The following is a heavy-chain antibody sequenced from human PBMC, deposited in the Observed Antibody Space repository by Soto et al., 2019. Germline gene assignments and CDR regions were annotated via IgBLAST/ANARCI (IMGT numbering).Heavy chain of an antibody. CDR3: ARPLQGNYFPFQN. V-gene: IGHV3-33*01. CDR2: IWSDGSNK. CDR1: GFTFSISG. J-gene: IGHJ1*01. Sequence: QVPLVESGGGVVQPGSSLRLSCAASGFTFSISGMHWVRQAPGKGLEWVALIWSDGSNKYYAESVKGRFTVSRDNSQNSLYLQMNNLRAEDTGLYFCARPLQGNYFPFQNWGQGTLVTVSS. D-gene: IGHD1-7*01.